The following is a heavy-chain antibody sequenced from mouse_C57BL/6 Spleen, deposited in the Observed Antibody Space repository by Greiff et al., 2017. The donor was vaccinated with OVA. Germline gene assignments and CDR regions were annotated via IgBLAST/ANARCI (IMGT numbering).Heavy chain of an antibody. CDR3: ARRSTTVVGGLDY. CDR1: GYSFTSYY. V-gene: IGHV1-66*01. Sequence: VQLQQSGPELVKPGASVKISCKASGYSFTSYYIHWVKQRPGQGLEWIGWIYPGSGNTKYNEKFKGKATLTADTSSSTAYMQLSSLTSEDSAVYYCARRSTTVVGGLDYWGQGTTLTVSS. J-gene: IGHJ2*01. D-gene: IGHD1-1*01. CDR2: IYPGSGNT.